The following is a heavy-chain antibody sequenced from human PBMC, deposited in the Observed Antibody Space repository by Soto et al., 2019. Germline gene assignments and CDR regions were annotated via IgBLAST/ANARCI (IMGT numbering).Heavy chain of an antibody. CDR1: GYTFSTYW. V-gene: IGHV5-51*01. CDR2: IYPGDSDT. D-gene: IGHD3-10*01. CDR3: ARKFAPEFFDS. J-gene: IGHJ4*02. Sequence: LGESQKISCKGSGYTFSTYWIAWVRQMPGKGLEWMGIIYPGDSDTKYSPAFQGQVTISADKSINTAYLQWTSLEASDTAMYYCARKFAPEFFDSWGQGTLVTVSS.